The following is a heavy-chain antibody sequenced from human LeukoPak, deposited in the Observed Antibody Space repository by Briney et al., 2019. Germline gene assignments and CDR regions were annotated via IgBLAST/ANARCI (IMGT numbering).Heavy chain of an antibody. V-gene: IGHV1-46*01. CDR2: INPSGGST. D-gene: IGHD6-13*01. CDR1: GYTFTGYY. CDR3: ARDRAGLAAAGNNWFDP. Sequence: ASVKVSCKASGYTFTGYYMHWVRQAPGQGLEWTGIINPSGGSTSYAQKFQGRVTMTRDTSTSTVYMELSSLRSEDTAVYYCARDRAGLAAAGNNWFDPWGQGTLVTVSS. J-gene: IGHJ5*02.